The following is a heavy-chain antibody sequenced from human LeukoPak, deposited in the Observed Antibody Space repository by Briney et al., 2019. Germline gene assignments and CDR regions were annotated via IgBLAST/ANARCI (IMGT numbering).Heavy chain of an antibody. J-gene: IGHJ4*02. V-gene: IGHV4-39*01. CDR2: IYYSGST. D-gene: IGHD6-19*01. CDR1: GGSIRSSSYY. Sequence: PSETLSLTCTVSGGSIRSSSYYWGWIRQPPGKGLEWIGSIYYSGSTYYNASLKSRGTMSVDTSKHQFSLKLNSVTAADTAVYFCARQVVAVPGTGYFAYWGQGTLVTVSS. CDR3: ARQVVAVPGTGYFAY.